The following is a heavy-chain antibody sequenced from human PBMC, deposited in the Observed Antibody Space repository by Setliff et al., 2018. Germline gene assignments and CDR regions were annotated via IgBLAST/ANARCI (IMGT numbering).Heavy chain of an antibody. CDR1: GGSISRYH. CDR3: ARARDGIDFDYFDY. V-gene: IGHV4-4*08. CDR2: IQTSGTT. Sequence: PSETLSLTCTVSGGSISRYHWSWIRQPPGKGLEWIGYIQTSGTTNYNPSLKSRVTISVDTSKNQFSLRLKSVTAADTAIYYCARARDGIDFDYFDYWGRGTPVTVSS. J-gene: IGHJ4*02.